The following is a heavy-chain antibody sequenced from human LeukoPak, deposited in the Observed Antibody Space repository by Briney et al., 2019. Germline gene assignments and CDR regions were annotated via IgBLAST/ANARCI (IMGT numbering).Heavy chain of an antibody. CDR1: GFTFSGYW. CDR3: TRHRNARATKEDRYDY. D-gene: IGHD5-12*01. J-gene: IGHJ4*02. V-gene: IGHV3-7*01. Sequence: GGSLRLSCAVSGFTFSGYWMTWVRQAPGKGLEWVSNIRENGNERNYVDSVRGRFIISRDNSRNSLYLQMNSLRPEETAVYYCTRHRNARATKEDRYDYWGQGTLVTVSS. CDR2: IRENGNER.